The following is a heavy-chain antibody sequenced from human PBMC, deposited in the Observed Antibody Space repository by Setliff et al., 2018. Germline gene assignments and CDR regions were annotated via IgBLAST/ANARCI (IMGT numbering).Heavy chain of an antibody. J-gene: IGHJ4*02. CDR1: GYPFVGYF. Sequence: ASVKVSCKTSGYPFVGYFIYWMRQAPGQGLEWVGWIDPKSGRTKYAVKFQGRVTMTRDTSSSTIYMEVNSLTSDDTAVYFCAKQGDLAFDYWDQGTQVTVSS. CDR2: IDPKSGRT. V-gene: IGHV1-2*02. CDR3: AKQGDLAFDY. D-gene: IGHD3-16*01.